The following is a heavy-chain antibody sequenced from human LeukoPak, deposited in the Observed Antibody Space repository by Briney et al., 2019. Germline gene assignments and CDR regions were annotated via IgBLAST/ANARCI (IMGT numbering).Heavy chain of an antibody. CDR3: ACSGWYKTYYFDY. CDR1: GGSISSSSYY. J-gene: IGHJ4*02. V-gene: IGHV4-39*07. CDR2: IYYSGST. Sequence: PSETLSLTCTVSGGSISSSSYYWGWIRQPPGKGLEWIGSIYYSGSTYYNPSLKSRVTISVDTSKNRFSLKLSSVTAADTAVYYCACSGWYKTYYFDYWGQGTLVTVSS. D-gene: IGHD6-19*01.